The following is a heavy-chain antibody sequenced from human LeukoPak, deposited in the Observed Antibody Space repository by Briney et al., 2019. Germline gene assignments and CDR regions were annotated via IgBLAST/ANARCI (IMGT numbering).Heavy chain of an antibody. Sequence: AGGSLRLSCAASGFTFSNYAMSWVRQAPGKGLEWVSGISGRGGTTDYADSVKGRFTISRDNSKNTVYLQMNSLRAEDTAVYYCARYLARGAMIAYFDYWGQGTLVTVSS. CDR1: GFTFSNYA. V-gene: IGHV3-23*01. D-gene: IGHD3-10*01. J-gene: IGHJ4*02. CDR3: ARYLARGAMIAYFDY. CDR2: ISGRGGTT.